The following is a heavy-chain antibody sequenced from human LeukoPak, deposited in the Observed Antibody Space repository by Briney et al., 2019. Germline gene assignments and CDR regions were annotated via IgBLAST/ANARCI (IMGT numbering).Heavy chain of an antibody. J-gene: IGHJ3*02. D-gene: IGHD6-13*01. CDR3: ARATGYSSSFDAFDI. CDR1: GFTFSNYN. V-gene: IGHV3-48*04. Sequence: GGSLRLSCAASGFTFSNYNMNWVRQAPGKGLEWVSYISSSGSTIYYADSVKGRFTISRDNAKNSLYLQMNSLSAEDTAVYYCARATGYSSSFDAFDIWGQGTMVTVSS. CDR2: ISSSGSTI.